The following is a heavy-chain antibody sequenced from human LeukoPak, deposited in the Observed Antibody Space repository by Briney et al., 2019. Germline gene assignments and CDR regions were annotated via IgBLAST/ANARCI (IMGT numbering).Heavy chain of an antibody. CDR3: ARTGTRGNDY. CDR1: GDSISGYF. Sequence: SPSETLSLTCTVSGDSISGYFWSWIRQTPGKGLEWVSYISSSGSTIYYADSVKGRFTISRDNAKNSLYLQMNSLRAEDTAVYYCARTGTRGNDYWGQGTLVTVSS. J-gene: IGHJ4*02. CDR2: ISSSGSTI. V-gene: IGHV3-11*01. D-gene: IGHD1-7*01.